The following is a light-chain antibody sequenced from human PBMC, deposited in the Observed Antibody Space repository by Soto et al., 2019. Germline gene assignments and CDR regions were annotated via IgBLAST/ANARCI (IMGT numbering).Light chain of an antibody. Sequence: DIQMTQSPSTLSASVGDRVTITCRASQSISNSLAWYQQKPGKAPTFLIYKASSLQSGVPSRFSGCGSGTGFTLTISSLQPDDVATYYCQQYNTFSWTFSQGTRVEIK. V-gene: IGKV1-5*03. CDR2: KAS. J-gene: IGKJ1*01. CDR3: QQYNTFSWT. CDR1: QSISNS.